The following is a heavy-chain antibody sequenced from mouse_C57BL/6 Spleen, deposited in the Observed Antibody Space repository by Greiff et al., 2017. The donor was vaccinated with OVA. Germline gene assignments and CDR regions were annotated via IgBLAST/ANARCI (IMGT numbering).Heavy chain of an antibody. D-gene: IGHD3-1*01. J-gene: IGHJ2*01. CDR2: ISSGSSTI. V-gene: IGHV5-17*01. CDR1: GFTFSDYG. Sequence: DVKLVESGGGLVKPGGSLKLSCAASGFTFSDYGMHWVRQAPEKGLEWVAYISSGSSTIYYADTVKGRFTISRDNAKNTLFLQMTSLRSGDTAMYYCARRDTSGYFDYWGQGTTLTVSS. CDR3: ARRDTSGYFDY.